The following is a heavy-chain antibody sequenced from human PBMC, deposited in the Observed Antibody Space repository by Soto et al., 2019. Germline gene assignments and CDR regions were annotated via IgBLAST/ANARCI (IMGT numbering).Heavy chain of an antibody. CDR1: GFTFSSYG. J-gene: IGHJ4*02. Sequence: QVQLVESGGGVVQPGRSLRLSCAASGFTFSSYGMHWVRQAPGKGLEWVTVISYDGKVAYYADSVKGRFTISRDNSKNTLYPQMNSLRTEDPAMYYCAKEGPITNWYFDYWGQGTLVTVSS. V-gene: IGHV3-30*18. CDR2: ISYDGKVA. CDR3: AKEGPITNWYFDY. D-gene: IGHD1-1*01.